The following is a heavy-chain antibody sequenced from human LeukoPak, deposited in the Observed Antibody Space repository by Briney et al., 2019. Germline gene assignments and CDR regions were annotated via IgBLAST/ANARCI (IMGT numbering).Heavy chain of an antibody. CDR1: GGTFSSYA. J-gene: IGHJ3*02. D-gene: IGHD2-2*01. CDR2: IIPIFGTA. V-gene: IGHV1-69*13. CDR3: ARTKGPPGGIVVVSAQGAFNI. Sequence: AASVKVSCKASGGTFSSYAISWVRQAPGQGLEWMGGIIPIFGTANYAQKFQGRVTITADESTSTAYMELSSLRSEDTAVYYCARTKGPPGGIVVVSAQGAFNIWGQGTMVTVSS.